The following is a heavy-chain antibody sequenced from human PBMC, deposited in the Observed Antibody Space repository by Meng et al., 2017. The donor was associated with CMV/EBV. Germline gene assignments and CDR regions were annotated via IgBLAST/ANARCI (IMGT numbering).Heavy chain of an antibody. J-gene: IGHJ4*02. V-gene: IGHV4-38-2*02. CDR3: ARSGRSSSSGRSFLDY. D-gene: IGHD6-6*01. Sequence: SETLSLTCTVSGYSISSGYYWGWIRQPPGKGLERIGSIYHSGSTYYNPSLKSRVTISVDTSKNQFSLKLSSVTAADTAVYYCARSGRSSSSGRSFLDYWGQGTLVTVSS. CDR2: IYHSGST. CDR1: GYSISSGYY.